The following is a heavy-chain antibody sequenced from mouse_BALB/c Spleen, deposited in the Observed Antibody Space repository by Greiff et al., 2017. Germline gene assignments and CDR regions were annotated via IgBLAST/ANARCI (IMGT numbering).Heavy chain of an antibody. CDR3: ARRTASYAMDY. V-gene: IGHV5-17*02. CDR2: ISSGSSTI. CDR1: GFTFSSFG. J-gene: IGHJ4*01. D-gene: IGHD3-3*01. Sequence: EVMLVESGGGLVQPGGSRKLSCAASGFTFSSFGMHWVRQAPEKVLEWVAYISSGSSTIYYADTVKGRFTISRDNPKNTLFLQMTSLRSEDTAMYYCARRTASYAMDYWGQGTSVTVSS.